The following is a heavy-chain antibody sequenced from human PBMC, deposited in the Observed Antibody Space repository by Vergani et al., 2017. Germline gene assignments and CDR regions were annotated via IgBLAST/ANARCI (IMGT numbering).Heavy chain of an antibody. J-gene: IGHJ4*02. CDR3: AKYLRDSKDGLPDS. CDR2: IGKDGINT. D-gene: IGHD2-21*02. V-gene: IGHV3-30*02. CDR1: GFTFITYA. Sequence: QVQLVESGGGVVQPGRSLRLSCAASGFTFITYAMHWVRQAPGKGLEWVAYIGKDGINTRYRDAVKGRFTVSRDNSKDILYLQMDSLRSEDTALYYCAKYLRDSKDGLPDSWGPGTLVIVSS.